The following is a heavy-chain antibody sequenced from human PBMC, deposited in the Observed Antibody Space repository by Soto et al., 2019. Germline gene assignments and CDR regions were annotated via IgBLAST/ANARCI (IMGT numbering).Heavy chain of an antibody. D-gene: IGHD2-2*01. CDR2: ISGSGGST. V-gene: IGHV3-23*01. CDR1: GFTFSSYA. Sequence: PGGSLRLSCAASGFTFSSYAMSWVRQAPGKGLEWVSAISGSGGSTYYADSVKGRFTISRDNSKNTLYLQMNSLRAEDTAVYYCTKGMSQLLESYYYYYMDVWGKGTTVTVSS. CDR3: TKGMSQLLESYYYYYMDV. J-gene: IGHJ6*03.